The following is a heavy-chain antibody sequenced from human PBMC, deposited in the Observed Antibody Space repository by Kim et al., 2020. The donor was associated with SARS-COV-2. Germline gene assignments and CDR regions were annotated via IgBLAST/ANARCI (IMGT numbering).Heavy chain of an antibody. CDR2: ISYEGSKK. Sequence: GGSLRLSCAASGFHFNNFGMHWVRQAPGKGLEWVALISYEGSKKYYADSLKGRFTISRDSSKNTRYLQMDSLRPEDTAVYFCAKDKSFFMSTFGGESGGMDVWRQGTTVTVPS. D-gene: IGHD3-16*01. CDR3: AKDKSFFMSTFGGESGGMDV. J-gene: IGHJ6*02. V-gene: IGHV3-30*18. CDR1: GFHFNNFG.